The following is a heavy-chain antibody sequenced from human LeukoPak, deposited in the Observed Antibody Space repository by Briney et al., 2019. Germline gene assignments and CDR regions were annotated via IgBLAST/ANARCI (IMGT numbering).Heavy chain of an antibody. D-gene: IGHD2-15*01. CDR2: IYPGDSDA. CDR3: ARQYCSGGSCYSDY. Sequence: VDSLKISCKGSGYSYTNYWIGWVRQMPGKGLEWMGIIYPGDSDARYGPSFQGQVTMSADKSITTAYLQWSGLKASDTAVYYCARQYCSGGSCYSDYWGQGTLVTVSS. J-gene: IGHJ4*02. V-gene: IGHV5-51*01. CDR1: GYSYTNYW.